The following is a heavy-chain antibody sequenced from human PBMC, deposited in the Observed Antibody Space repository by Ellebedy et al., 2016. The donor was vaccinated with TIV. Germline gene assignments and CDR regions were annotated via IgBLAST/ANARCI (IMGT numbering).Heavy chain of an antibody. CDR2: IIPIFGTA. Sequence: ASVKVSXKASGGTFSSYAISWVRQAPGQGLEWMGGIIPIFGTANYAQKLQGRVTITADESTSTAYMELSSLRSEDTAVYYCASGYCGGDCYSRGWWFDPWGQGTLVTVSS. CDR1: GGTFSSYA. D-gene: IGHD2-21*02. J-gene: IGHJ5*02. CDR3: ASGYCGGDCYSRGWWFDP. V-gene: IGHV1-69*13.